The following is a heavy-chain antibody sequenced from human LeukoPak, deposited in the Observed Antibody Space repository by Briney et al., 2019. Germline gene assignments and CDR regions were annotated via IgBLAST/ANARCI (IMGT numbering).Heavy chain of an antibody. CDR3: ARDHGSSGYGPFDP. J-gene: IGHJ5*02. CDR2: IYYSGST. Sequence: SETLSLTCTVSGASLSLYYWSWVRQPPGKGLEWIGHIYYSGSTHYNPSLRSRVTISVDTSKNQFSLKLSSVTAADTAVYYCARDHGSSGYGPFDPWGQGTLVTVSS. CDR1: GASLSLYY. D-gene: IGHD3-22*01. V-gene: IGHV4-59*01.